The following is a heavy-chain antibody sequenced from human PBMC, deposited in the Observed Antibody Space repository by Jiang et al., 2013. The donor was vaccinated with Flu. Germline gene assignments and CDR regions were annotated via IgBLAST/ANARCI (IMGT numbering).Heavy chain of an antibody. Sequence: VKVSCKASGYTFTGYYMHWVRQAPGQGLEWMGWINPNSGGTNYAQKFQGWVTMTRDTSISTAYMELSRLRSDDTAVYYCARSNSGSYDWFDPWGQGTLVTVSS. CDR3: ARSNSGSYDWFDP. CDR1: GYTFTGYY. J-gene: IGHJ5*02. V-gene: IGHV1-2*04. CDR2: INPNSGGT. D-gene: IGHD1-26*01.